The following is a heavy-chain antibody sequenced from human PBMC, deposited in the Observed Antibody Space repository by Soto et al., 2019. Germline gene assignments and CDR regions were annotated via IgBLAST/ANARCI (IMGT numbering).Heavy chain of an antibody. D-gene: IGHD6-19*01. J-gene: IGHJ4*02. CDR1: EFTFSTYS. V-gene: IGHV3-48*02. CDR2: ISSSSSTI. CDR3: ARSGGEQWLVLEY. Sequence: EVQLVESGGGLIQPGGSLRLSCAASEFTFSTYSMNWVRQAPGKGLEWVSYISSSSSTIYYADSVKGRFTISRDNGKNTLYLQMNSLRDEDTAVYYCARSGGEQWLVLEYWGQGTRVTVSS.